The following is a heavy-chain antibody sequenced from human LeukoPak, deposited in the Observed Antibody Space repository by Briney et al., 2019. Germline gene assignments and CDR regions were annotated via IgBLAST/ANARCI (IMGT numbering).Heavy chain of an antibody. CDR1: GGSISSSNYY. V-gene: IGHV4-39*01. J-gene: IGHJ4*02. Sequence: SETLSLICTVSGGSISSSNYYWGWIRQPPGTGLEWIGTINYSESTYYNPSLKSRVTISEDASKNQFSLKVTSVTAADTAVYYCARSRNYYGSGDYWGQGTLVTVSS. CDR3: ARSRNYYGSGDY. D-gene: IGHD3-10*01. CDR2: INYSEST.